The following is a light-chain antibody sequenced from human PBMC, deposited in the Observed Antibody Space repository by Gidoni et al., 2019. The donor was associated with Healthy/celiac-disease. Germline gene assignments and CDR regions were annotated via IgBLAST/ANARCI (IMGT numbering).Light chain of an antibody. CDR1: PRIGSS. V-gene: IGKV6-21*01. Sequence: EIVLTHSPDFQSVTPKEKVTITCRASPRIGSSLHWYQQKPDQSPKLLIKYASQSFAGVPSRFSGSGSGTDFTLTSNSLEDEDAATYYCHQSSSLPYTFGQXTKLEIK. CDR2: YAS. J-gene: IGKJ2*01. CDR3: HQSSSLPYT.